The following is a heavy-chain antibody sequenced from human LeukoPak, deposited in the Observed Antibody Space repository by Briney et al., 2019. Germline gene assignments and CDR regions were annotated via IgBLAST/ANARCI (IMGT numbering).Heavy chain of an antibody. D-gene: IGHD3-16*01. CDR1: GYTLTELS. CDR2: INPNSGDT. V-gene: IGHV1-2*02. CDR3: ARVRYRLAETYIDY. Sequence: ASVKVSCKVSGYTLTELSMHWVRQAPGQGVERMGWINPNSGDTNYAQKFQGRVTMTRDTSVSTAYMELSRLRSDDTAVYYCARVRYRLAETYIDYWGQGTLVTVSS. J-gene: IGHJ4*02.